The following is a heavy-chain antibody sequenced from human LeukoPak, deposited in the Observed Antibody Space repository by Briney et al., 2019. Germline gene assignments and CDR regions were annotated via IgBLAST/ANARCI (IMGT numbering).Heavy chain of an antibody. Sequence: ASVKVSCKASGYTFTSYDINWVRQATGQGLEWMGWMNPNSGNTGYAQKFQGRVTMTRNTSISTAYMELSSLRSEDTAVYYCARLGYYYGSGSPYYYYGMDVWGQGTTVTVSS. J-gene: IGHJ6*02. V-gene: IGHV1-8*01. D-gene: IGHD3-10*01. CDR3: ARLGYYYGSGSPYYYYGMDV. CDR2: MNPNSGNT. CDR1: GYTFTSYD.